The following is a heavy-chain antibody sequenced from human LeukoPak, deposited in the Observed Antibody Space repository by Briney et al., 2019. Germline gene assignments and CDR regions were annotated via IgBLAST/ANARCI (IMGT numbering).Heavy chain of an antibody. V-gene: IGHV3-23*03. CDR1: GFIVGSSY. Sequence: HPGGSLRLSCAASGFIVGSSYMSWVRQAPGQGLEWVSVIYSDGGTSFAGNTYYADSVKGRFTISRDNSKNTLYLQMNSLRTEDTAVYYCAADRAGSAYCGGDCYSYWGQGTLVTVSS. D-gene: IGHD2-21*02. CDR2: IYSDGGT. J-gene: IGHJ4*02. CDR3: AADRAGSAYCGGDCYSY.